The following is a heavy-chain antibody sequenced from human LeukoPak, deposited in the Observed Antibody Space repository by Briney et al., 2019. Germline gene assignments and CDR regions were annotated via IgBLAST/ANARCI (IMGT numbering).Heavy chain of an antibody. CDR1: GFTFSDYY. J-gene: IGHJ5*02. CDR3: AKGPWVGSTVLLWFGELLPNRFDP. Sequence: GGSLRLSCAASGFTFSDYYMSWIRQAPGKGLEWVSYISSSGSTIYYADSVKGRFTISRDNAKNSLYLQMNSLRAEDTAVYYCAKGPWVGSTVLLWFGELLPNRFDPWGQGTLVTVSS. D-gene: IGHD3-10*01. V-gene: IGHV3-11*01. CDR2: ISSSGSTI.